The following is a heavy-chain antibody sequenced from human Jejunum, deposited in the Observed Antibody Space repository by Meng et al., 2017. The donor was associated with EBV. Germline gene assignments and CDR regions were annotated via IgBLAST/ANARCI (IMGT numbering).Heavy chain of an antibody. CDR3: ATGQGDSRYYFDS. CDR2: ISSDGRSI. D-gene: IGHD3-10*01. CDR1: GFALRTYW. V-gene: IGHV3-74*01. Sequence: LVGSGGGLVRSGESLRLCCEGSGFALRTYWMHRVRRAPGKGLVWVSRISSDGRSITYADSVKGRFTISRDNAKNTLYLQMNSLRVEDTAVYYCATGQGDSRYYFDSWSQGTLVTVSS. J-gene: IGHJ4*02.